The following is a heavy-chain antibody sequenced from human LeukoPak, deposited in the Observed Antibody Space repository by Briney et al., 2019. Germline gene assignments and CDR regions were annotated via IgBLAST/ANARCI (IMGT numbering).Heavy chain of an antibody. V-gene: IGHV1-18*01. CDR2: ISAYNGNT. CDR3: ARSHGYEYQLLLVDY. J-gene: IGHJ4*02. D-gene: IGHD2-2*01. Sequence: GASVKVSCKASGYTFTSYGISWVRQAPGQGLEWMGWISAYNGNTNYAQKLQGRVTMTTDTSTSTVYMELRSLRSDDTAVYYCARSHGYEYQLLLVDYWGQGTLVTVSS. CDR1: GYTFTSYG.